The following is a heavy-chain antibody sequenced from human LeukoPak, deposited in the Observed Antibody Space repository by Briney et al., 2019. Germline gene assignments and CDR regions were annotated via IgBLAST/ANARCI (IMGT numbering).Heavy chain of an antibody. CDR3: AREDNYYDSSGYTIDAFDI. CDR1: GFTFSSYS. V-gene: IGHV3-21*01. Sequence: PGGSLRLSCAASGFTFSSYSMNWVRQAPGKGLEWVSPISSSSSYIYYADSVKGRFTISRDNAKNSLYLQMNSLRAEDTAVYYCAREDNYYDSSGYTIDAFDIWGQGTMVTVSS. D-gene: IGHD3-22*01. CDR2: ISSSSSYI. J-gene: IGHJ3*02.